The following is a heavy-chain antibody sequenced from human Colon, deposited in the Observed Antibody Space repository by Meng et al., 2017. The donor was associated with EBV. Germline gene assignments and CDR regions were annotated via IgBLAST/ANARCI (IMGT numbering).Heavy chain of an antibody. D-gene: IGHD2-21*01. CDR2: VYHTGST. CDR3: ARVWQSLTAFFDS. Sequence: QVQLQEPGPGLVKPSGTLSLPCAVSGGSISSSHWWTWVRQPPGKGLEWFGEVYHTGSTKYNPSLKSRLTISVDKSKNQFSLNLTSVTAADTAVYYCARVWQSLTAFFDSWGQGTLVTVSS. CDR1: GGSISSSHW. J-gene: IGHJ4*02. V-gene: IGHV4-4*02.